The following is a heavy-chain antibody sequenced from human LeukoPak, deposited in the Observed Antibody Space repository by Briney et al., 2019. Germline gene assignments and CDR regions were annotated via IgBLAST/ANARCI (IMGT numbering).Heavy chain of an antibody. CDR2: ISAYNGNT. V-gene: IGHV1-18*01. Sequence: ASVKVTCKASGYTFTSYGISWVRQAPGQGLEWMGWISAYNGNTNYAQKLQGRVTMTTDTSTSTAYMELRSLRSDDTAVYYCARVRGIVATGCFDYWGQGTLVTVSS. D-gene: IGHD5-12*01. CDR3: ARVRGIVATGCFDY. J-gene: IGHJ4*02. CDR1: GYTFTSYG.